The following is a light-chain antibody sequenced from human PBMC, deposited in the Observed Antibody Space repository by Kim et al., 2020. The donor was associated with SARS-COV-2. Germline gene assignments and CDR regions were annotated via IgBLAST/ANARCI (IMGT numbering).Light chain of an antibody. CDR2: DAS. Sequence: AAVGDRVTITWRASQSLGNWLAWYQQKPGKTPNLLIYDASSLESGVPSRFSGSGSATEFTLTISSLQPDDFATYYCQQYNDYPLTFGGGTKVDIK. CDR3: QQYNDYPLT. CDR1: QSLGNW. J-gene: IGKJ4*01. V-gene: IGKV1-5*01.